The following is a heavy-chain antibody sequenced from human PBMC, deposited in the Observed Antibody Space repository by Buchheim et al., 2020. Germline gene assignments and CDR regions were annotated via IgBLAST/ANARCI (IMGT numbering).Heavy chain of an antibody. V-gene: IGHV5-51*01. CDR3: ARHGAVAGTDSGYHYGMDV. D-gene: IGHD6-19*01. CDR1: GYSFTSYW. CDR2: IYPGDSDT. Sequence: EVQLVQSGAEVKKPGESLKISCKGSGYSFTSYWIAWVRQMPWKGLEWMGIIYPGDSDTRYSPSFQGQVTMSADKSISTAYLHWSSLKASDTAMYYCARHGAVAGTDSGYHYGMDVWGQGTT. J-gene: IGHJ6*02.